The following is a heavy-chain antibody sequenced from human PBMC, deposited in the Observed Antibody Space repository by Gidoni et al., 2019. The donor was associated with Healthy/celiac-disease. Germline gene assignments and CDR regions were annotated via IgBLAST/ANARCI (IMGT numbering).Heavy chain of an antibody. CDR3: ATLSDFDWLLESAH. V-gene: IGHV3-23*01. Sequence: EVQLLESGGGLVQPGGSLRLSCAASGFTFSSDAMSWVRQAPGKGLEWVSAISGSGGSTYYADSVKGRFTISRDNSKNTLYLQMNSLRAEDTAVYYCATLSDFDWLLESAHWGQGTLVTVSS. CDR2: ISGSGGST. CDR1: GFTFSSDA. J-gene: IGHJ4*02. D-gene: IGHD3-9*01.